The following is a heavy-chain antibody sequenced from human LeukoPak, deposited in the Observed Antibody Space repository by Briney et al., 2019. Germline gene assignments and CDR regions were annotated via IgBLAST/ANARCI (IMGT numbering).Heavy chain of an antibody. CDR2: INWNGGST. Sequence: GGSLRLSCAASGFSFSSYGMGWVRQAPRKGLEWVSGINWNGGSTGYGDSVKGRFTISRDNAKNSLYLQMNSLRAEDTALYHCARRGSSNLLGAFDIWGQGTVVTVSS. V-gene: IGHV3-20*01. D-gene: IGHD2-2*01. J-gene: IGHJ3*02. CDR1: GFSFSSYG. CDR3: ARRGSSNLLGAFDI.